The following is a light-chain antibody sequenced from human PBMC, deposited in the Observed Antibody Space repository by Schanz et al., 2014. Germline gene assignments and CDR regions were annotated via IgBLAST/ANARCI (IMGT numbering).Light chain of an antibody. CDR2: DVS. J-gene: IGLJ1*01. V-gene: IGLV2-14*01. Sequence: QSVLTQPASVSGSPGQSITISCTGTSSDVGGYSYVSWYQQHPGKAPRLMIYDVSNRPSGVSNRFSGSKSGDTASLTISGLQPDDEADYYCTSLSDPFVFGPGTKLTVL. CDR3: TSLSDPFV. CDR1: SSDVGGYSY.